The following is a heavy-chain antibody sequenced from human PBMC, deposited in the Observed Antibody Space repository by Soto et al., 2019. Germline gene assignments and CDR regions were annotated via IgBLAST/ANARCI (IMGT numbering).Heavy chain of an antibody. Sequence: EVQLVESGGGLVQPGGSLRLSCAASGFTFRSNWMHWVRQAPGKGLVWVSRINSDGTTTTYADSVRGRFTISRDNAKNTLYLQMNSLRAEDTAVYYCATVGPGSYDWFDPWGQGTLVTVSS. V-gene: IGHV3-74*01. J-gene: IGHJ5*02. CDR2: INSDGTTT. D-gene: IGHD1-26*01. CDR3: ATVGPGSYDWFDP. CDR1: GFTFRSNW.